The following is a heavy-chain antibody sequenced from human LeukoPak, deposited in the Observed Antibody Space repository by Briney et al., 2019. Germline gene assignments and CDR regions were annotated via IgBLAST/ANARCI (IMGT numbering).Heavy chain of an antibody. J-gene: IGHJ4*02. Sequence: SATLSLTCTVSGGSISSYYWSWIRQPAGKGLEWIGRIYTSGSTNYNPSLKSRVTMSVDTSKNQFSLKLSSVTAADTAVYYCARQRRDGYNVAGFVDYWGQGTLVTVSS. CDR2: IYTSGST. CDR1: GGSISSYY. D-gene: IGHD5-24*01. CDR3: ARQRRDGYNVAGFVDY. V-gene: IGHV4-4*07.